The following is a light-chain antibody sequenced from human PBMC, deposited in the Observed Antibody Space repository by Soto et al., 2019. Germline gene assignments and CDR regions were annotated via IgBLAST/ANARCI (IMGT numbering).Light chain of an antibody. CDR1: SSDIGSYNR. V-gene: IGLV2-18*02. J-gene: IGLJ1*01. CDR2: EVN. CDR3: NSFTTSSTYV. Sequence: SALTQPASVSGSPGQSITISCTGTSSDIGSYNRVSWYQQPPGTAPKLIIYEVNNRTSGVPDRFSGSKSGNTASLTISGLQAEDEADYYCNSFTTSSTYVFGTGTKLTVI.